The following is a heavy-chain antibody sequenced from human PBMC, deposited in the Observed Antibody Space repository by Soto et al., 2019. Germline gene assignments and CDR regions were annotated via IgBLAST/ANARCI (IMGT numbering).Heavy chain of an antibody. Sequence: SSETLSLTCAVYGGSFSGYYWSWIRQPPGKGLEWIGEINHSGSTNYNPSLKSRVTISVDTSKNQFSLKLSSVTAADTAVYYCARGPHHIVVVPAALVRVNYYYYGMDVWGQGTTVTVSS. V-gene: IGHV4-34*01. CDR1: GGSFSGYY. D-gene: IGHD2-2*01. CDR3: ARGPHHIVVVPAALVRVNYYYYGMDV. J-gene: IGHJ6*02. CDR2: INHSGST.